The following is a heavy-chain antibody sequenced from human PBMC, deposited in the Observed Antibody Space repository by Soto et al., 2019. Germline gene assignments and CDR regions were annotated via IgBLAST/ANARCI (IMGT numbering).Heavy chain of an antibody. J-gene: IGHJ4*02. CDR3: ARDRLRFWSTSPARPEYYFDY. V-gene: IGHV1-69*13. Sequence: GASVKVSCKASGGTFSSYAISWVRQAPGQGLEWMGGIIPIFGTANYAQKFQGRVTITADESTSTAYMELSSLRSEDTAVYYCARDRLRFWSTSPARPEYYFDYWGQGTLVTVSS. CDR2: IIPIFGTA. CDR1: GGTFSSYA. D-gene: IGHD3-3*01.